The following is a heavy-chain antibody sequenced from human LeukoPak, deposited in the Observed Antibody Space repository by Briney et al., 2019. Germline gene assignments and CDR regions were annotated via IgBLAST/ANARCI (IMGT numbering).Heavy chain of an antibody. J-gene: IGHJ4*02. CDR3: ARVGAINYDILTGRFDY. V-gene: IGHV4-39*07. D-gene: IGHD3-9*01. CDR2: IYYSGST. Sequence: PSETLSLTCTVSGGSISSSSYYWGWIRQPPGKGLEWIGSIYYSGSTYYNPSLKSRDTISVDTSKNQFSLKLSSVTAADTAVYYCARVGAINYDILTGRFDYWGQGTLVTVSS. CDR1: GGSISSSSYY.